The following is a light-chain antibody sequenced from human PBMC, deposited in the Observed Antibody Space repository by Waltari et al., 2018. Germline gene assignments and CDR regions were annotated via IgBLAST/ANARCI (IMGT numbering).Light chain of an antibody. CDR1: QSVGRS. CDR3: QMYVRLPVT. Sequence: EIVLTQSPGPLSLSPGAGATLSCRASQSVGRSLVWYQPRPGRAPRLLIYGASSRATGIPDRFTGCGSGTDFSLTISRLEPEDFAVYYCQMYVRLPVTFGQGTKVEI. CDR2: GAS. J-gene: IGKJ1*01. V-gene: IGKV3-20*01.